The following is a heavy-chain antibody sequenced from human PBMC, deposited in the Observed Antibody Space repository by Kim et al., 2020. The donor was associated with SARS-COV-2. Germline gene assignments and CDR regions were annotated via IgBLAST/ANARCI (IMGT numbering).Heavy chain of an antibody. J-gene: IGHJ4*02. Sequence: ASVKVSCKASGYTFTNYYLHWVRQAPGQGLEWMGIINPIGGSTNYAQKFQGRVTMTRDTSTSTVYMELSSLRSEDTAVYYCVRFVPEDMATSGDYWGQGTLVTVSS. CDR2: INPIGGST. CDR1: GYTFTNYY. CDR3: VRFVPEDMATSGDY. V-gene: IGHV1-46*01. D-gene: IGHD1-1*01.